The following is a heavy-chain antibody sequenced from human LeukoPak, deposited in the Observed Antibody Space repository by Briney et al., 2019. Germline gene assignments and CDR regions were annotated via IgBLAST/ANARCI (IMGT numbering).Heavy chain of an antibody. J-gene: IGHJ4*02. CDR2: ITGSGGST. Sequence: GGSLRLSCAASGFTFSSSGMGWVRQAPGKGLECVSPITGSGGSTSYTDSVKGRFTIYRDNSKNTLYLQMNSLRAEDTAVYYCARGRNTGRQFYFDYWGQGTQVTVAS. CDR3: ARGRNTGRQFYFDY. CDR1: GFTFSSSG. V-gene: IGHV3-23*01. D-gene: IGHD5-18*01.